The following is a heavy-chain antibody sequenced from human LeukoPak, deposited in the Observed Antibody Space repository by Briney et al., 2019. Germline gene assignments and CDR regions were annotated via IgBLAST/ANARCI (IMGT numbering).Heavy chain of an antibody. J-gene: IGHJ4*02. CDR1: GFTFSSYA. CDR3: ARRATTERGHSYGLDY. D-gene: IGHD5-18*01. Sequence: GGSLRLSCAASGFTFSSYAMSWVRQAPGKGLEWVSAISGSGGSTYYADSVKGRFTISRDNAKNSLYLQMNSLRAEDTAMYYCARRATTERGHSYGLDYWGQGTLVTVSS. CDR2: ISGSGGST. V-gene: IGHV3-23*01.